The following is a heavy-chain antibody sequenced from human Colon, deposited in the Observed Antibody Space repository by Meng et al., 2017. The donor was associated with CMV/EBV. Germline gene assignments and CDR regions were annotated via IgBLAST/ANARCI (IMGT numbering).Heavy chain of an antibody. V-gene: IGHV3-23*01. CDR2: ISHDGSAT. CDR3: AKALITTSWLPKPFDA. D-gene: IGHD2-2*01. CDR1: GSLFSLYP. J-gene: IGHJ4*02. Sequence: GGSLRLSCAGSGSLFSLYPVAWVRQAPGKGLEWVAQISHDGSATYYADSMKARVTISRDTSLNTVYLDINDLRADDMAVYFCAKALITTSWLPKPFDAWGQGTLVTVSS.